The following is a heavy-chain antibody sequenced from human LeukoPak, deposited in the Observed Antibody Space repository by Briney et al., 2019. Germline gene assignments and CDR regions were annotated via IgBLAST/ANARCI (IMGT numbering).Heavy chain of an antibody. D-gene: IGHD4-11*01. Sequence: PGGSLRLSCAASGFTFSRYWMSWVRQAPGKGLEWVSYISSSGSTIYYADSVKGRFTISRDNAKNSLYLQMNSLRAEDTAVYYCARDRRLQGFDYWGQGTLVTVSS. CDR3: ARDRRLQGFDY. J-gene: IGHJ4*02. CDR1: GFTFSRYW. CDR2: ISSSGSTI. V-gene: IGHV3-48*03.